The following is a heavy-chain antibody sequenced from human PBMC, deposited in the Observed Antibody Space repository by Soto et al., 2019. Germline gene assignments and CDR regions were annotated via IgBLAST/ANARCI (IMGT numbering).Heavy chain of an antibody. Sequence: ASVKVSCKASGGTFSSYAISWVRQAPGQGLEWMGGIIPIFGTANYAQRFQGRVTITADKSTSTAYMELSSLRSEDTAVYYCASLYYYDSSGYYYGDYYYGMDVWGQGTTVTVSS. CDR1: GGTFSSYA. D-gene: IGHD3-22*01. CDR2: IIPIFGTA. CDR3: ASLYYYDSSGYYYGDYYYGMDV. V-gene: IGHV1-69*06. J-gene: IGHJ6*02.